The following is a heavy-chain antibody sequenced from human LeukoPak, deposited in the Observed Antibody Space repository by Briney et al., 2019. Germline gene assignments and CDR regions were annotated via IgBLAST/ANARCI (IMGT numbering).Heavy chain of an antibody. Sequence: GPTLVKPTQTLTLTCTVSGFSLTTSGVAVAWIRQPAGKALEWLALIYWDDTKRYSPSLKSRLTITKDTSKNQVVLTMTNMDPVDTATYYCAHSPLGYYYDSSVSGPFDYWGQGTLVTVSS. V-gene: IGHV2-5*02. CDR3: AHSPLGYYYDSSVSGPFDY. D-gene: IGHD3-22*01. J-gene: IGHJ4*02. CDR2: IYWDDTK. CDR1: GFSLTTSGVA.